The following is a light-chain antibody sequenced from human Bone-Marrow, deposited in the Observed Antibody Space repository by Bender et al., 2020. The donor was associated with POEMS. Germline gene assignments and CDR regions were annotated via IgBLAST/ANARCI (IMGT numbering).Light chain of an antibody. Sequence: SSVLTQPPSVSVAPGQTAMITCGGDNVGSKRLHWYQQKPGQAPLLVVYNNDDRPSGIPERFSGSNSGNTATLSISRVEAEDEADYYCQVWDDDNNHLVFGTGTWVTVL. CDR1: NVGSKR. CDR2: NND. J-gene: IGLJ1*01. CDR3: QVWDDDNNHLV. V-gene: IGLV3-21*02.